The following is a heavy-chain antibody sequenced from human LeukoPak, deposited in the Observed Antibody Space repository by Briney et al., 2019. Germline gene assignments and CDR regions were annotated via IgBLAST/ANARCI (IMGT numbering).Heavy chain of an antibody. J-gene: IGHJ4*02. Sequence: GGSLRLSCVASGFTFSSYSMNWVRQAPGKGLEWVSSISSSSTYIYYADSVKGRFTISRDNAKNSLYLQMNSLRAEDTAVYYCAKDLNTVTTAFFVHWGQGTLVTVSS. CDR2: ISSSSTYI. D-gene: IGHD4-11*01. CDR3: AKDLNTVTTAFFVH. CDR1: GFTFSSYS. V-gene: IGHV3-21*06.